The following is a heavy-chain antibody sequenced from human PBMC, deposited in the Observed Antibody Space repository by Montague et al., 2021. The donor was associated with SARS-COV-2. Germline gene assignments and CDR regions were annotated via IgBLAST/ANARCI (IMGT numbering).Heavy chain of an antibody. CDR1: GGSISTYY. V-gene: IGHV4-59*01. CDR2: FYYSLNT. D-gene: IGHD3-16*01. J-gene: IGHJ4*02. Sequence: SETLSLTCTVSGGSISTYYWNWIRQSPGKGLEWLGYFYYSLNTNYNPSLKGRPTISVDTSENQVSLNLRSVTAADTAVYYCARDSFEAPLFFDYWGQGILVTVSS. CDR3: ARDSFEAPLFFDY.